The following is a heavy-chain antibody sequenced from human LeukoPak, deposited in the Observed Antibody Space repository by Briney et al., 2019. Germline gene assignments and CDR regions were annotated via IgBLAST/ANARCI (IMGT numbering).Heavy chain of an antibody. V-gene: IGHV1-2*02. CDR2: INPNSGGT. D-gene: IGHD1-26*01. J-gene: IGHJ4*02. CDR1: GYTFTGYY. CDR3: ARDPVGATPNFDY. Sequence: RGASVKVSCKASGYTFTGYYMHWVRQAPGQGLEWMGWINPNSGGTNYAQKFQGRVTMTRDTSISTAYMELSRLRSDDTAVYYCARDPVGATPNFDYWGQGTLVTVSP.